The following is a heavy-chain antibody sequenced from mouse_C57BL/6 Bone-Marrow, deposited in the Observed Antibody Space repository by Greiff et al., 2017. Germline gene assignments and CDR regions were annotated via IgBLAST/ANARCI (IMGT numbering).Heavy chain of an antibody. CDR3: AIRLRVYYYAMDY. CDR1: GYTFTSYW. V-gene: IGHV1-7*01. J-gene: IGHJ4*01. CDR2: INPSSGDT. Sequence: QVQLQQSGAELAKPGASVKLSCKASGYTFTSYWMHWVKQRPGPGLEWIGYINPSSGDTKSNPKFKDKATLPVAKSSSTAYMQLSSLTYEDSAVYNCAIRLRVYYYAMDYWGQGTSVTVSS.